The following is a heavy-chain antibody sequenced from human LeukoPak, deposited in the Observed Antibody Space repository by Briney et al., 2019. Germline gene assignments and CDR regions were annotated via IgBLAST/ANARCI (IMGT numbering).Heavy chain of an antibody. V-gene: IGHV1-2*02. CDR2: INPKSGAT. D-gene: IGHD3-10*01. J-gene: IGHJ4*01. Sequence: ASVKVSCKASGYTFTNYYIHWVRQAPGQGLEWMGWINPKSGATHYAQNFQARVTMTRDTSIGTAYMELTGLQSDDTAVYYCARGRAILGGPENAGDFFDYWGQGTLVTVSS. CDR3: ARGRAILGGPENAGDFFDY. CDR1: GYTFTNYY.